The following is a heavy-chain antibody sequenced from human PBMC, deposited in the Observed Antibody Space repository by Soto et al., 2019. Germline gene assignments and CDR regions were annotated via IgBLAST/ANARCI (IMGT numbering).Heavy chain of an antibody. CDR2: IYSGGST. CDR1: GFTVSSNY. D-gene: IGHD3-3*01. CDR3: ARDYVGYDFWSASFAY. Sequence: LRLSCAASGFTVSSNYMSWVRQAPGKGLEWVSVIYSGGSTYYADSVKGRFTISRDNSKNTLYLQMNSLRAEDTAVYYCARDYVGYDFWSASFAYWGQGTLVTVSS. V-gene: IGHV3-53*01. J-gene: IGHJ4*02.